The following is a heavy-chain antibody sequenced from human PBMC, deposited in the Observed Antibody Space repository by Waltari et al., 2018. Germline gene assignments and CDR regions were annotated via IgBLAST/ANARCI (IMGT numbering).Heavy chain of an antibody. J-gene: IGHJ4*02. V-gene: IGHV3-23*04. Sequence: EAQLGESGGGLVQPGGPLRVSCVASGFNVSSYAMSWVRQAPGKGLEWVSEISGTGSNTYYADSVKGRFTISKDNSKNILYLQMDSLRAEDTAVYYCARDGYNWIAFDVWGQGVLVTVSS. CDR2: ISGTGSNT. D-gene: IGHD5-12*01. CDR3: ARDGYNWIAFDV. CDR1: GFNVSSYA.